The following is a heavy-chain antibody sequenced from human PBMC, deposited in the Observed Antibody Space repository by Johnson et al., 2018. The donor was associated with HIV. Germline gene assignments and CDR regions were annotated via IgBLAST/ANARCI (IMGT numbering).Heavy chain of an antibody. D-gene: IGHD2-21*01. CDR1: GFTFSSYG. Sequence: VQLVESGGGVVQPGRSLRLSCAASGFTFSSYGIHWVRQAPGKGLERVAVISYDGSNKYYADSEKGRFTISRDNSKNTLYLQMNSLRAEDTAVYYCAKERMGLAYCGGDCWEDAFDIWGQGTMVTVSS. CDR3: AKERMGLAYCGGDCWEDAFDI. J-gene: IGHJ3*02. CDR2: ISYDGSNK. V-gene: IGHV3-30*18.